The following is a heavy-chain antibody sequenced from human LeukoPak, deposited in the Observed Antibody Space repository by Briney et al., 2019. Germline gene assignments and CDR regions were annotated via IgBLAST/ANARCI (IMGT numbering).Heavy chain of an antibody. Sequence: GGSLRLSCAASGFTFSSYGMHWVRQAPGKGLEWVAFIRYDGSNKYYADSVKGRFTISRDNSKNTLYLQMNSLRAEDTAVYYCAKDRDVYGWSYPLDYWGQGTLVTVSS. D-gene: IGHD1-26*01. J-gene: IGHJ4*02. CDR3: AKDRDVYGWSYPLDY. CDR1: GFTFSSYG. CDR2: IRYDGSNK. V-gene: IGHV3-30*02.